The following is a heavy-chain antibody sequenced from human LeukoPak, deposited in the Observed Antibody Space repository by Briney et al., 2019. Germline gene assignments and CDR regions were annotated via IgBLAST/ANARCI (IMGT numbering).Heavy chain of an antibody. CDR3: ARYGSYGSLLGTDY. V-gene: IGHV5-51*01. CDR1: GYTFTTYW. CDR2: IYPGDSDT. Sequence: GESLKISCKSSGYTFTTYWIGWVRQMPGKGLEWMGIIYPGDSDTIYSPSFQCQVTISADKSISTAYLPWRTLKASDTAMYYCARYGSYGSLLGTDYWGQGTLVTV. J-gene: IGHJ4*02. D-gene: IGHD5-18*01.